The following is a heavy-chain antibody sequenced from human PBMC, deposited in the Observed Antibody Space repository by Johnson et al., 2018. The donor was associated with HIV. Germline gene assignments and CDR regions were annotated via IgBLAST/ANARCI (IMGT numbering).Heavy chain of an antibody. CDR2: ISYDGSNK. D-gene: IGHD3-16*01. V-gene: IGHV3-30*03. J-gene: IGHJ3*02. CDR1: GFTFSSYG. Sequence: VQLVESGGGLVQPGGSLRLSCAASGFTFSSYGLHWVRQAPGKGLEWVAVISYDGSNKYYADSVKGRFTISRDNAKNILYLQMNSLRADDTAVYYCVRVPVVIGGVRKAFDIWGQGTMVTVSS. CDR3: VRVPVVIGGVRKAFDI.